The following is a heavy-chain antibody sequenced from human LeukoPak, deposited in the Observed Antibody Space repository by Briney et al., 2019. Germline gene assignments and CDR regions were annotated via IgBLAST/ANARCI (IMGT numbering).Heavy chain of an antibody. J-gene: IGHJ2*01. CDR1: GFTFSSYW. CDR3: ATERMARDLTYFDL. D-gene: IGHD3-10*01. V-gene: IGHV3-7*01. CDR2: IKQDGSEK. Sequence: PGGSLRLCCAASGFTFSSYWMSWVRQAPGKGLEWVANIKQDGSEKYYVDSVKGRFTISRDNAKNSLYLQMNSLRAEDTAVYYCATERMARDLTYFDLWGRGTLVTVSS.